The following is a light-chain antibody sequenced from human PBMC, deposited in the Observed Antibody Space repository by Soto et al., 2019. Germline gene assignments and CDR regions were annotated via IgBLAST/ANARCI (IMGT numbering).Light chain of an antibody. CDR3: SSYTSTNFVI. CDR2: DVS. V-gene: IGLV2-14*01. CDR1: SGDIGDYKY. J-gene: IGLJ2*01. Sequence: QSALTQPASVSGSPGQSITISCTGSSGDIGDYKYVSWYKQHPGKAPKLMIYDVSNRPSGVSNRFSASKSGNTASLTISGLHADDEADYYCSSYTSTNFVIFGGGTKLTVL.